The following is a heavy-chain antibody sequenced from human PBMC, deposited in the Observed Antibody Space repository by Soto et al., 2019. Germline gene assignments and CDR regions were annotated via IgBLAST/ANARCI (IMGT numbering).Heavy chain of an antibody. CDR2: INAGNGNT. D-gene: IGHD2-2*01. V-gene: IGHV1-3*01. J-gene: IGHJ4*02. Sequence: ASVKVSCKASGYTFTTYAMHWVRQAPGQRLEWMGWINAGNGNTKYSQKFQGRVAITRDTSASTAYMELSSLRSEDTAVYYCASHYCSSTSCYPRTLDYWGQGTLVTVSS. CDR1: GYTFTTYA. CDR3: ASHYCSSTSCYPRTLDY.